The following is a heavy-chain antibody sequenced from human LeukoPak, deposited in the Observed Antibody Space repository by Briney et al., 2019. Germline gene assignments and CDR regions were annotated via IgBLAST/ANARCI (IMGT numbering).Heavy chain of an antibody. CDR3: ARVGRGGYYYRFDY. CDR1: GYSFTNYW. CDR2: IYPGDSDA. D-gene: IGHD3-22*01. J-gene: IGHJ4*02. V-gene: IGHV5-51*01. Sequence: KYGESLKISCKGSGYSFTNYWIGWVRQMPGKGLKWMGIIYPGDSDARYSPSFQGQVTISADKSSSTAYLQWSSLKASDTAMYYCARVGRGGYYYRFDYWGQGTLVTVSS.